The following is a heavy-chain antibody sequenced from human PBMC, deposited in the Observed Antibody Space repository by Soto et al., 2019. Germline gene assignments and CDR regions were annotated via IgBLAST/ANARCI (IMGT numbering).Heavy chain of an antibody. V-gene: IGHV4-59*08. CDR2: IYYSGST. Sequence: QVQLQESGPGLVKPSETLSLTCTVSGGSISSYYWSWIRQPPGKGLEWIGYIYYSGSTNYNPSLTSRVTISVDTSKNQFSLKLSSVTAADTAVYYCARLSFGVVTAFDYWGQGTLVTVSS. D-gene: IGHD3-3*01. CDR3: ARLSFGVVTAFDY. J-gene: IGHJ4*02. CDR1: GGSISSYY.